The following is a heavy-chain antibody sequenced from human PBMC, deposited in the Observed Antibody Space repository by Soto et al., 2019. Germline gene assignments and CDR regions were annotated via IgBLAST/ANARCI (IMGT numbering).Heavy chain of an antibody. CDR3: ARGKPSGYRFGPRNFFYYGMDV. V-gene: IGHV4-34*01. D-gene: IGHD5-18*01. Sequence: SETLSLTCGVFSGSLTDHYWTWIRQTPGKGLEWIGEINHSGITDYNPSLKSRVTLSLDTSKNQFSLKVTALTAADTAVYYCARGKPSGYRFGPRNFFYYGMDVWGPGTTVTV. CDR2: INHSGIT. CDR1: SGSLTDHY. J-gene: IGHJ6*02.